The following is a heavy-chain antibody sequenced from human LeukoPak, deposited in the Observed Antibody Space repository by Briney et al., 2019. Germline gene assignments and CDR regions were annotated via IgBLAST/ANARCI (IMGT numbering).Heavy chain of an antibody. J-gene: IGHJ6*03. CDR1: GFTFSNYW. Sequence: GGSLRLSCAASGFTFSNYWMFWVRQAPGKGLVWVSRINTDGSYISYADTVKGRFTISRDNAKNTLYLQMNSLRAEDTAVYYCARVEATTARSYYYYYMDVWGKGTTVTVSS. CDR2: INTDGSYI. D-gene: IGHD1-1*01. CDR3: ARVEATTARSYYYYYMDV. V-gene: IGHV3-74*01.